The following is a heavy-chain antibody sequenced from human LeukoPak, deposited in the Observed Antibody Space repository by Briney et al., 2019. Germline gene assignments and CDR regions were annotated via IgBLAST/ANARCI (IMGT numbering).Heavy chain of an antibody. CDR2: IYWDDDK. D-gene: IGHD2-15*01. CDR1: GFSLSTSGVG. Sequence: GPTLVNPTQTLTLTCTFSGFSLSTSGVGVGWIRQPAGKALEGLALIYWDDDKRYSPSLKSRLTITQDPSKTHVLLTMPNMDPVDTATYYCAPQDHAGSWFDPWGQATLATASS. V-gene: IGHV2-5*02. CDR3: APQDHAGSWFDP. J-gene: IGHJ5*02.